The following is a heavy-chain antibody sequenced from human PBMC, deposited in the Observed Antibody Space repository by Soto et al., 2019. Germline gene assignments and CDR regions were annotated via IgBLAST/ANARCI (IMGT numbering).Heavy chain of an antibody. CDR2: IYYSGNT. Sequence: PSETLSLTCTVSGVSITKGGYYWSWIRQHPGKGLEWIGYIYYSGNTYYKPSLKSRLTISLDTARNRFDLEVNSVSAADTAVYYCARAAFVFLGFDYWGQGTLVTVSS. D-gene: IGHD3-3*01. CDR1: GVSITKGGYY. V-gene: IGHV4-31*03. J-gene: IGHJ4*02. CDR3: ARAAFVFLGFDY.